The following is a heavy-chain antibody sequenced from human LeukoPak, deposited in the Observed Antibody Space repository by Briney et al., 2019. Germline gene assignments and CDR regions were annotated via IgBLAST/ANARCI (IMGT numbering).Heavy chain of an antibody. CDR1: GVTFSNYS. Sequence: KPGGSLRLSCAASGVTFSNYSMNWVRQAPGKGLEWVSSISTRSTYIYYADSVKGRFTISRDNAKNSLYLQMNSLRAEGTAVYYCARILGEVNWNDLIGAFDIWGQGTMVTVSS. V-gene: IGHV3-21*01. J-gene: IGHJ3*02. CDR2: ISTRSTYI. D-gene: IGHD1-1*01. CDR3: ARILGEVNWNDLIGAFDI.